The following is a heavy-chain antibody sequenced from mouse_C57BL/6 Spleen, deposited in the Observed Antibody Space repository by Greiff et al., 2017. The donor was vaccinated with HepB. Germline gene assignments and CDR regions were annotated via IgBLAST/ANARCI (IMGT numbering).Heavy chain of an antibody. Sequence: QVQLQQPGPELVKPGASVKISCKASGYSFTSYYIHWVKQRPGQGLEWIGWNYPGSGNTKYNEKFKGKATLTADTSSSTAYMQLSSLTSEDSAVYYCARSDGYYDAMDYWGQGTSVTVSS. V-gene: IGHV1-66*01. D-gene: IGHD2-3*01. CDR3: ARSDGYYDAMDY. CDR1: GYSFTSYY. J-gene: IGHJ4*01. CDR2: NYPGSGNT.